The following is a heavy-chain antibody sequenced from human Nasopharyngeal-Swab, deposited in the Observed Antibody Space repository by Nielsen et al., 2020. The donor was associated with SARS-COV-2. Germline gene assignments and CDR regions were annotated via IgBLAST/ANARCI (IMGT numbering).Heavy chain of an antibody. Sequence: SGPTLVNPTQTLTLTCTFSGFSLSPSGMCVSWIRQPPGKALEWLARIDWDDDKYYSTSLKTRLTISKDTTKNQVVLTMTNMDPVDTATYYCARILRDSGSYAPYYYYYMDVWGKGTTVTVSS. CDR1: GFSLSPSGMC. J-gene: IGHJ6*03. CDR3: ARILRDSGSYAPYYYYYMDV. D-gene: IGHD1-26*01. V-gene: IGHV2-70*11. CDR2: IDWDDDK.